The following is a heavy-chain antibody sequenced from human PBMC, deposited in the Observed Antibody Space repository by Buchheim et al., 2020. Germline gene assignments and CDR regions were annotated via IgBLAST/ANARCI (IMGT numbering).Heavy chain of an antibody. CDR1: GDSVSSNSAA. V-gene: IGHV6-1*01. CDR3: ARGNHGSGSYYDYYYYGMDV. CDR2: TYYRSKWYN. J-gene: IGHJ6*02. Sequence: QVQLQQSGPGLVKPSQTLSLTCAISGDSVSSNSAAWNWIRQSPSRGLEWLGRTYYRSKWYNDYEVSVKCRITIKAETFKKQFSLQLNSVTPEDTAVYYCARGNHGSGSYYDYYYYGMDVWGQGTT. D-gene: IGHD3-10*01.